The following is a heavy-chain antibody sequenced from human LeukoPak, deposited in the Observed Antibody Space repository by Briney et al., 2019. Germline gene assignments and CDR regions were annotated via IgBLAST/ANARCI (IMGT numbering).Heavy chain of an antibody. CDR2: IYYSGST. CDR3: ASLAVAGLSEGY. CDR1: GGSISSDSYY. J-gene: IGHJ4*02. D-gene: IGHD6-19*01. V-gene: IGHV4-39*01. Sequence: SETLSLTCTVSGGSISSDSYYWAWIRQPPGKGLEWIASIYYSGSTYYSPSLKSRVTISVDTSRNQFSLKLNSVTAADTAVYYCASLAVAGLSEGYWGQGTLVIVSS.